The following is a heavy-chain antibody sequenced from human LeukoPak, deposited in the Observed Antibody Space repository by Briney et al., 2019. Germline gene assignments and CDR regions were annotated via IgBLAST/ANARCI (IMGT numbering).Heavy chain of an antibody. CDR3: AREVVAAKRAFDI. D-gene: IGHD2-15*01. V-gene: IGHV1-46*01. J-gene: IGHJ3*02. Sequence: ASVKVSCKAFGYTFTSNYMHWVRQAPGQGPEWMGVISPSGGSTTYAQKFQGRVTLTRDMSTSTDYLELSSLRSEDTAVYYCAREVVAAKRAFDIWGQGTMVTVSS. CDR2: ISPSGGST. CDR1: GYTFTSNY.